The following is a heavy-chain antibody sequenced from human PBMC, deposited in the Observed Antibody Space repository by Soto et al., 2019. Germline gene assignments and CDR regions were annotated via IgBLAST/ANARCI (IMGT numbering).Heavy chain of an antibody. D-gene: IGHD6-13*01. J-gene: IGHJ6*02. CDR1: GFTFSNYW. CDR3: ARIASTGRGWDV. Sequence: EAQLVASGGGLVQPGGSLRLSCAASGFTFSNYWMSWVRQAPVKGLEWVGNIKQDGSEKNYVDFVEGRFTISRDNAENSLYLQVNSLRVEDTAVYYCARIASTGRGWDVWGQGTTVVVSS. CDR2: IKQDGSEK. V-gene: IGHV3-7*01.